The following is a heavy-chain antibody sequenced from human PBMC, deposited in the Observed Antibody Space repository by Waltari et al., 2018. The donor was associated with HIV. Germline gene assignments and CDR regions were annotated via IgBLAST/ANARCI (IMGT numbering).Heavy chain of an antibody. CDR2: ISPYNGYT. CDR3: ARDGSAEAGKGRWFDP. J-gene: IGHJ5*02. D-gene: IGHD6-13*01. V-gene: IGHV1-18*01. Sequence: QVHLVQSGAEVKQPGASVKVSCKASGYTFIRYGISWVRQAPGQGPEWMGWISPYNGYTNYARKFQGRGTMTTDTFTSTSYMEVRSLTYDDAAVYYCARDGSAEAGKGRWFDPWGQGTLVTVSS. CDR1: GYTFIRYG.